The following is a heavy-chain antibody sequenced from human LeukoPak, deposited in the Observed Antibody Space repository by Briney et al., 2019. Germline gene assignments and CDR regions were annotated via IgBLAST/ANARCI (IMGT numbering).Heavy chain of an antibody. V-gene: IGHV3-7*04. CDR2: IKYDGSET. J-gene: IGHJ4*02. D-gene: IGHD5-24*01. CDR1: GLTFSVYW. CDR3: ARDSTLSNC. Sequence: GGSLRLSCAASGLTFSVYWMTWVRQAPGKGLEWVATIKYDGSETYYVDSVRGRFSISRDNAKNSLYLQMNSLSAEDTAVYDCARDSTLSNCWGQGTLVTVSS.